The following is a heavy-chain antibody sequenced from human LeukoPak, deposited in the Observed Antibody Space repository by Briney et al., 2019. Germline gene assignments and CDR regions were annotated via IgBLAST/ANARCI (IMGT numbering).Heavy chain of an antibody. CDR3: ARSKTLSYSSSWLYYFDY. Sequence: SETLSLTCAVYGGSFSGYYWSWIRQPPGKGLEWIGEINHSGSTNYNPSLKSRVTISVDTSKNQFSLKLSSVTAADTAVYYCARSKTLSYSSSWLYYFDYWGQGTLVTVSS. CDR1: GGSFSGYY. J-gene: IGHJ4*02. D-gene: IGHD6-13*01. V-gene: IGHV4-34*01. CDR2: INHSGST.